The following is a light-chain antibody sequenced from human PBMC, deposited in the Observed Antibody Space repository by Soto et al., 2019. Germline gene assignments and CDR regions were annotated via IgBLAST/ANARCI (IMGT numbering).Light chain of an antibody. CDR3: TSYAGSNIVV. CDR2: EVS. V-gene: IGLV2-8*01. CDR1: SSDVGSYNY. J-gene: IGLJ2*01. Sequence: QSVLTQPPSASGSPGQSVTISCTGTSSDVGSYNYVSWYQQHPGKAPKLMIYEVSKRPSGVPDRFSGSKSGNTASLTVSGLKAEDEADYYCTSYAGSNIVVFGGGTKLTVL.